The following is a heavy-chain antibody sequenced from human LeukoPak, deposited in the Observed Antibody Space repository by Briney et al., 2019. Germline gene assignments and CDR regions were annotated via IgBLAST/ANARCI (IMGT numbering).Heavy chain of an antibody. D-gene: IGHD6-19*01. CDR1: GGSISSYS. V-gene: IGHV4-59*01. J-gene: IGHJ4*02. Sequence: PSETLSLTCTVSGGSISSYSWGWIRQPPGKGLEWIGYIYYSGSTNYNPSLKSRVTISVDTSKKQFSLKLSSVTAADTAVYYCAAQGRYSSGWRADYWGQGTLVTVSS. CDR3: AAQGRYSSGWRADY. CDR2: IYYSGST.